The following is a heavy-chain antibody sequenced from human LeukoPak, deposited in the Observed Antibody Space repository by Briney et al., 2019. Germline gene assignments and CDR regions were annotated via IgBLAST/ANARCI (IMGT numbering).Heavy chain of an antibody. CDR3: ARGTEYGSFAY. J-gene: IGHJ4*02. CDR2: LNPNSGGT. V-gene: IGHV1-2*02. CDR1: GYTFSGYF. D-gene: IGHD1-14*01. Sequence: ASVTVSCKASGYTFSGYFMHWVRQAPGQGLEWMGWLNPNSGGTNYAQRFQGRVTMTGDTSISTAYMELSRLTSDDTAVYFCARGTEYGSFAYWGQGTLVTVSS.